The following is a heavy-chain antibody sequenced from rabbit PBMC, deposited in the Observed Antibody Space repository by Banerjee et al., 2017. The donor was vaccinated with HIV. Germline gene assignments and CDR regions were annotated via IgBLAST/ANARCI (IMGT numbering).Heavy chain of an antibody. V-gene: IGHV1S45*01. CDR1: GFSFSSNYW. Sequence: QEQLEESGGDLVKHEGSLTLTCTASGFSFSSNYWLCWVRQAPGKGLEWIACIGAGSTYYATWAKGRFTISKTSSTTVTLQMTSLTAADTATYFCARDAGYAGSNLRGPGTLVTVS. CDR2: IGAGST. CDR3: ARDAGYAGSNL. D-gene: IGHD4-2*01. J-gene: IGHJ6*01.